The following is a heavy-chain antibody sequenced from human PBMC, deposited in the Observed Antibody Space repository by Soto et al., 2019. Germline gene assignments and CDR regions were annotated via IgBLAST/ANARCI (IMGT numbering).Heavy chain of an antibody. J-gene: IGHJ5*02. CDR3: ASSGWENWFDP. Sequence: ASVKVSCKASGYTFTSYYMHWVRQAPGQGLEWMGIINPSGGSTSYAQKFQGRVTMTRDTSTSTVYMELSSLRSEDTAAYYCASSGWENWFDPWGQGTLVTVSS. V-gene: IGHV1-46*03. CDR1: GYTFTSYY. CDR2: INPSGGST. D-gene: IGHD6-19*01.